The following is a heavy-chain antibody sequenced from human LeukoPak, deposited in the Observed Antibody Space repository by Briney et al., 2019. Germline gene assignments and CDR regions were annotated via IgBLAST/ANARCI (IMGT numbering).Heavy chain of an antibody. Sequence: GGSLRLSCAASGFTFSTSGMNWVRQAPGKGLEWVSSISSSSSYIYYADSVKGRFTVSRDNAKNSLYLQMNSLRAEDTAVFYCARDRGDSYTPNGFDIWGQGTMVTVSS. CDR2: ISSSSSYI. CDR1: GFTFSTSG. CDR3: ARDRGDSYTPNGFDI. J-gene: IGHJ3*02. D-gene: IGHD5-24*01. V-gene: IGHV3-21*01.